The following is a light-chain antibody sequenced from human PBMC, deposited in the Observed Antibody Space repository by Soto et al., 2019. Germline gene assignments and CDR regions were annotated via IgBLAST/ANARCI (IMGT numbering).Light chain of an antibody. CDR3: QSYDSSLSGSEV. CDR2: GNS. J-gene: IGLJ1*01. CDR1: SSNIGAGYD. Sequence: QSVLTQPPSVSGVPGQRVTISCTGSSSNIGAGYDVHWYQQLPGTAPKLLIYGNSNRPSGVPDRFSGSKSGTSASLAITGLQAEDEADYYCQSYDSSLSGSEVFGTGTKVTVL. V-gene: IGLV1-40*01.